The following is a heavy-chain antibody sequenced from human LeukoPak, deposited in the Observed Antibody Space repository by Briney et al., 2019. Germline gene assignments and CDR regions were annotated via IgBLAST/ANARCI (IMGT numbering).Heavy chain of an antibody. V-gene: IGHV3-21*05. J-gene: IGHJ4*02. D-gene: IGHD4-23*01. Sequence: GGSLRLSCAASGFTFSSYGMSWVRQAPGKGLEWISHISTGTYIAYTDSVKGRFTISRDNAKNSLFLQMNSLRAEDTAVYYCTREQDREASATVVGDYWGQGTLVTVSS. CDR3: TREQDREASATVVGDY. CDR1: GFTFSSYG. CDR2: ISTGTYI.